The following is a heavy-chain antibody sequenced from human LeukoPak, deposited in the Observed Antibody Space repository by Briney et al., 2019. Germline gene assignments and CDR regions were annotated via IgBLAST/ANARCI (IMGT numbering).Heavy chain of an antibody. V-gene: IGHV3-30*03. CDR2: ISFDGSNK. D-gene: IGHD1-26*01. CDR3: ARSNAYSGSSLWY. J-gene: IGHJ4*02. CDR1: GFTFSTYG. Sequence: GGSLRLSCAASGFTFSTYGMHWVRQAPGKGLKWVAVISFDGSNKFYADSVKGRFTISRDNSKNTLYLQMNSLRAEDTAVYYCARSNAYSGSSLWYWGQGTLVTVSS.